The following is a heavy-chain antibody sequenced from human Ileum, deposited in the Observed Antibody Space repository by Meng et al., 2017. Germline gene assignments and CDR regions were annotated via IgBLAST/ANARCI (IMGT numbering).Heavy chain of an antibody. J-gene: IGHJ4*02. CDR2: TYYNGSP. CDR3: ARERRHYYGSGSFDY. Sequence: QVQLQESGPGLVKPSQTLSLTFSVSGGSFSSDNYYWTWIRQTPGKGLEWIGLTYYNGSPFYNPSLRSRVTISVDTSKDQFSLKLTSVTAADTAVYYCARERRHYYGSGSFDYWGQGILVTVSS. D-gene: IGHD3-10*01. V-gene: IGHV4-30-4*01. CDR1: GGSFSSDNYY.